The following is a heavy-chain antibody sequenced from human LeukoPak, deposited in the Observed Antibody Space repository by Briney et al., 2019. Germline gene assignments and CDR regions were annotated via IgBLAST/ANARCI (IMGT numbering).Heavy chain of an antibody. CDR2: INEDGSDS. V-gene: IGHV3-74*03. J-gene: IGHJ4*02. Sequence: GGSLRLSCIASGFTFSGHWIHWVRQAPGMGLVWVSRINEDGSDSMYAESVKGRFTISRDNAKNTVYLQMNSLRAEDTAVYFCARTAYSNYDFGYWGQGILVTVSS. D-gene: IGHD4-11*01. CDR3: ARTAYSNYDFGY. CDR1: GFTFSGHW.